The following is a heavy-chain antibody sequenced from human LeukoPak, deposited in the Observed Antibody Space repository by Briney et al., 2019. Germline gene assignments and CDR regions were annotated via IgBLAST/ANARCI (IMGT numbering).Heavy chain of an antibody. V-gene: IGHV1-69*06. D-gene: IGHD5-24*01. CDR2: IIPIFGSP. Sequence: SVKVSCKASGDTFSSYAICWVRQAPGQGLEWMGGIIPIFGSPNYAQRFLGRVTITADKSTSTAYMELSSLTYEDTAVYYCARDVPVEMTVSGYFDFWGQGTLVTVSS. J-gene: IGHJ4*02. CDR3: ARDVPVEMTVSGYFDF. CDR1: GDTFSSYA.